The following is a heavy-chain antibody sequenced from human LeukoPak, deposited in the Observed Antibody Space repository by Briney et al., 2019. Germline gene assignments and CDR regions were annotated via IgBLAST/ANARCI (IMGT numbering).Heavy chain of an antibody. CDR2: IYPGDSDT. D-gene: IGHD4-17*01. J-gene: IGHJ4*02. Sequence: GESLKISCKGSGYSFTSYWVGWVRPMPGKGLEWMGIIYPGDSDTRYSPSFQGQVTISADKSISTAYLHWSSLKASDTAMYYCARRLYDDYAGFDYWGQGTLVTVSS. CDR1: GYSFTSYW. CDR3: ARRLYDDYAGFDY. V-gene: IGHV5-51*01.